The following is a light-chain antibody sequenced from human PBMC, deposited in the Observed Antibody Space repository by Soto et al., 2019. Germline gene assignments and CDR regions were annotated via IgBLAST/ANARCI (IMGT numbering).Light chain of an antibody. Sequence: QSALTQPAYVSGSPGQSITISCTGTSSDVGGYNYVSWYQQHPGKAPKLMIYDVSNRPSGVSNRFSGSKSGNTASLTISGLEAEDEADYYCSSYTRTCTLVFGGGTKLTVL. J-gene: IGLJ3*02. CDR3: SSYTRTCTLV. CDR2: DVS. CDR1: SSDVGGYNY. V-gene: IGLV2-14*01.